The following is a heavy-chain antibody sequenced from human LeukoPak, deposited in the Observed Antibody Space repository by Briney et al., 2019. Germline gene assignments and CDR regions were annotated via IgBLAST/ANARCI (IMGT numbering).Heavy chain of an antibody. CDR1: GGSISSSSYY. Sequence: SETLSLTCTVSGGSISSSSYYWGWIRQPPGKGLEWIGSIYYSGSTYYNPSLKSRVTISVDTSKNQFSLKLSSVTAADTAVYYCARGTPYYYDSPSDYWGQGTLVTVSS. V-gene: IGHV4-39*07. CDR2: IYYSGST. J-gene: IGHJ4*02. D-gene: IGHD3-22*01. CDR3: ARGTPYYYDSPSDY.